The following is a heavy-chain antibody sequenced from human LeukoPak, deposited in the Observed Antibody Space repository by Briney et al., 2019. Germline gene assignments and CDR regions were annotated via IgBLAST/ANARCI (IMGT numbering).Heavy chain of an antibody. CDR2: INWNGGST. J-gene: IGHJ5*02. D-gene: IGHD4-17*01. V-gene: IGHV3-20*04. CDR3: AKVSYGDYSNWFDP. CDR1: GFTFDDYA. Sequence: GGSLRLSCAASGFTFDDYAMHWVRQAPGKGLEWVSGINWNGGSTGYADSVKGRFTISRDNSKNTLYLQMNSLRAEDTAVYYCAKVSYGDYSNWFDPWGQGTLVTVSS.